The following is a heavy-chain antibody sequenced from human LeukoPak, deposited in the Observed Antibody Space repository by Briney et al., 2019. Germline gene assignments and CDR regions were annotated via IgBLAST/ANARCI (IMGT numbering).Heavy chain of an antibody. CDR3: ARDVNYAFDY. J-gene: IGHJ4*02. V-gene: IGHV1-18*01. D-gene: IGHD3-16*01. CDR2: ISANSGNT. Sequence: ASVKVSCKSSGYSFRRNGISWVRQAPGQGLEWMAWISANSGNTNNAQNFQDRVTLTTDTSTSTAYMELRSLRSDDTAVYYCARDVNYAFDYWGQGTLVTVSS. CDR1: GYSFRRNG.